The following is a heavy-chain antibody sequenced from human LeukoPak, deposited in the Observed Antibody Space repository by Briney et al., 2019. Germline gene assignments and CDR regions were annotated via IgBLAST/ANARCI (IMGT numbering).Heavy chain of an antibody. CDR3: AVGPVGYDSSGYSDY. V-gene: IGHV4-61*05. CDR2: IYYSGST. J-gene: IGHJ4*02. CDR1: GGSISSSSYY. D-gene: IGHD3-22*01. Sequence: SETLSLTCTVSGGSISSSSYYWGWIRQPPGKGLEWIGYIYYSGSTNYNPPLKSRVTISVDTSKNQFSLKLSSVTAADTAVYYCAVGPVGYDSSGYSDYWGQGTLVTVSS.